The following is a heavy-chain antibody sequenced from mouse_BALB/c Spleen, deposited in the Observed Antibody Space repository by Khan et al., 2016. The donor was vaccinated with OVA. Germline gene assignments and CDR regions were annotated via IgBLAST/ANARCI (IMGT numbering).Heavy chain of an antibody. D-gene: IGHD2-10*02. J-gene: IGHJ3*01. CDR1: GYTFTAYS. V-gene: IGHV9-2-1*01. Sequence: QIQLVQSGPELKKPGETVKISCKASGYTFTAYSMHWVNQVPGKGLKWMGWINTETGEPTYADDFKGRFVFSLETSASTAYLQINNLKDEDTATYFCSIGKYGRGWFDYWGPGTLVTVSA. CDR2: INTETGEP. CDR3: SIGKYGRGWFDY.